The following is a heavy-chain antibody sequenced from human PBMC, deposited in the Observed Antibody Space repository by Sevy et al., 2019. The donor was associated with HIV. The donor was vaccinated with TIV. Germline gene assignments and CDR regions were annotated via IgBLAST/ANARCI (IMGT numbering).Heavy chain of an antibody. Sequence: ASVKVSCKVSGYTLTELSMHWVRQAPGKGLEWMGSFDPEDGETIYAQNFQGRVTMTEDRSTDTAYMELSSLRSEDTAVYYCATTKDYYDSSGYPFDYWCQGTLVTVSS. CDR3: ATTKDYYDSSGYPFDY. CDR1: GYTLTELS. D-gene: IGHD3-22*01. J-gene: IGHJ4*02. CDR2: FDPEDGET. V-gene: IGHV1-24*01.